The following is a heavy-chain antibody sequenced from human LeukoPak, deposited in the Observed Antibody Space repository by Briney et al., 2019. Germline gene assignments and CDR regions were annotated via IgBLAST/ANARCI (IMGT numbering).Heavy chain of an antibody. V-gene: IGHV3-53*01. J-gene: IGHJ3*02. D-gene: IGHD2-2*01. Sequence: GSLRLSCAASGFTVSSNYMSWVRQAPGKGLEWVSVIYSGGSTYYADSVKGRFTISRDNSKNTLYLQMDSLRAEDTAVYYCARYSYLNAFDIWGQGTMVTVSS. CDR3: ARYSYLNAFDI. CDR2: IYSGGST. CDR1: GFTVSSNY.